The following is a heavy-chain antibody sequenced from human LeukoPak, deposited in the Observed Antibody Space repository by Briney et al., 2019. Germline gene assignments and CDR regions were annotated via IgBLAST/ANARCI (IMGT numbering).Heavy chain of an antibody. Sequence: GGSLRLSCSASGFTFSSYAMHWVRQAPGKGLEYVSAISSNGGSTYYADSVKGRFTISRDNSKNTLYLQMSSLRAEDTAVYYCVDLGGDCDLDYWGQGTLVTVSS. V-gene: IGHV3-64D*09. J-gene: IGHJ4*02. CDR2: ISSNGGST. CDR1: GFTFSSYA. CDR3: VDLGGDCDLDY. D-gene: IGHD2-21*02.